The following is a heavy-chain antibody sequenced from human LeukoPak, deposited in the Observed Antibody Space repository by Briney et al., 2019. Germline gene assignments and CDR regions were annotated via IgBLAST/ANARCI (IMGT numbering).Heavy chain of an antibody. D-gene: IGHD3-22*01. V-gene: IGHV3-23*01. CDR3: AKAANYYDSSGFFIPFDY. J-gene: IGHJ4*02. Sequence: GGSLRLSCSASSFAFSRFAMTWARHLPGKGLDWVSTISGNGHQTYYGDSVKGRFSVSRDNSKNILYLQMDSLRADDSALYYCAKAANYYDSSGFFIPFDYWGQGTLLTVSS. CDR1: SFAFSRFA. CDR2: ISGNGHQT.